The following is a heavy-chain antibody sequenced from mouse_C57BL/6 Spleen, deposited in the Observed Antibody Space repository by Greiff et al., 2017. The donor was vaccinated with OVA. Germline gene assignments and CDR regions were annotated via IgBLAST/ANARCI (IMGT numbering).Heavy chain of an antibody. CDR3: ARMEDYDRRYFDV. D-gene: IGHD2-4*01. CDR1: GYSITSGYY. V-gene: IGHV3-6*01. J-gene: IGHJ1*03. CDR2: ISYDGSN. Sequence: ESGPGLVKPSQSLSLTCSVTGYSITSGYYWNWIRQFPGNKLEWMGYISYDGSNNYNPSLKNRISITRDTSKNQFFLKLNSVTTEDTATYYCARMEDYDRRYFDVWGTGTTVTVSS.